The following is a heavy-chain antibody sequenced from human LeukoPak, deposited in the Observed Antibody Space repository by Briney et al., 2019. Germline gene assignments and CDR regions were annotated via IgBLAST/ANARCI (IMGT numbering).Heavy chain of an antibody. CDR3: ARGDSGSYPEGSDY. V-gene: IGHV3-48*01. CDR1: GFTFSSYS. J-gene: IGHJ4*02. CDR2: ISSSSSTI. Sequence: GGSLRLSCAASGFTFSSYSMNWVRQAPGKGLEWVSYISSSSSTIYNADSVKGRFTISRDNAKNSLYLQMNSLRAEDTAVYYCARGDSGSYPEGSDYWGQGTLVTVSS. D-gene: IGHD1-26*01.